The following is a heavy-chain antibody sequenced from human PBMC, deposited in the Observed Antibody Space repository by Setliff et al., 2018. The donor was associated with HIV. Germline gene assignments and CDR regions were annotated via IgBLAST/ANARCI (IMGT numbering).Heavy chain of an antibody. Sequence: SETLSLTCAVSGHSISSGYFCGWIRQTPGKGLEWIGNIYQSGNAYYNPSLKSRVTISVDTSRNRFSLKLSSVTAADTAVYYCARARITMIGGRLEPYAFDRWGQGTKVTVSS. CDR3: ARARITMIGGRLEPYAFDR. CDR1: GHSISSGYF. D-gene: IGHD3-10*01. V-gene: IGHV4-38-2*01. CDR2: IYQSGNA. J-gene: IGHJ3*01.